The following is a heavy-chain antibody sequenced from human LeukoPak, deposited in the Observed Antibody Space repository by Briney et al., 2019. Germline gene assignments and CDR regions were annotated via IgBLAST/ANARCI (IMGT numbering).Heavy chain of an antibody. V-gene: IGHV4-34*01. D-gene: IGHD3-3*01. CDR1: GGSFSGYY. CDR2: INHSGST. J-gene: IGHJ3*02. Sequence: SETLSLTCAVYGGSFSGYYWSWIRQPPGKGLEWIGEINHSGSTNYNPSLKSRVTISVDTSKNQFSLKLSSVTAADTAVYYCARGHDENAFDIWGQGTMVTVSS. CDR3: ARGHDENAFDI.